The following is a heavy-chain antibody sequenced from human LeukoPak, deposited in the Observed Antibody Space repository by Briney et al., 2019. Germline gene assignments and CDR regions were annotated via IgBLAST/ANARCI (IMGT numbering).Heavy chain of an antibody. CDR2: IKQDGSEK. D-gene: IGHD2-15*01. J-gene: IGHJ4*02. CDR1: GFTVSSNY. Sequence: GGSLRLSCAASGFTVSSNYMSWVRQAPGKGLEWVANIKQDGSEKYYVDSVKGRFTISRDNAKNSLYLQMNSLRAEDTAVYYCAREGEDIVVDYWGQGTLVTVSS. CDR3: AREGEDIVVDY. V-gene: IGHV3-7*01.